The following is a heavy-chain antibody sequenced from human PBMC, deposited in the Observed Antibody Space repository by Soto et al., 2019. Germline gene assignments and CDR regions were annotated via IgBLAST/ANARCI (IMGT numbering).Heavy chain of an antibody. D-gene: IGHD1-7*01. J-gene: IGHJ4*02. Sequence: PGGSLRLSCDASGFTFRTSWMSWVRQAPVKGLEWVAVINPLGDDKYYVDSVKGRFTVSRDNAKNSLFLELNNLRVDDTALYYCTNLIKQTGNYVWGQGTLVTVPS. CDR1: GFTFRTSW. V-gene: IGHV3-7*05. CDR2: INPLGDDK. CDR3: TNLIKQTGNYV.